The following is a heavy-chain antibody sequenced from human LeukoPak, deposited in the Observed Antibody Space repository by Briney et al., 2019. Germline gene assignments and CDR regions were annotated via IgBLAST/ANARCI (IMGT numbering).Heavy chain of an antibody. CDR1: GVAFSSYA. CDR2: ISGGGAAT. J-gene: IGHJ4*02. V-gene: IGHV3-21*06. D-gene: IGHD3-10*01. CDR3: VRERFHGSGAPKFDF. Sequence: GGSLRLSCTTSGVAFSSYAMAWVRQAPGKGLEWVASISGGGAATYYADSLRGRFTISRDNAKNSLILQVNSLRAEDTAVYYCVRERFHGSGAPKFDFWGQGTLVTVSS.